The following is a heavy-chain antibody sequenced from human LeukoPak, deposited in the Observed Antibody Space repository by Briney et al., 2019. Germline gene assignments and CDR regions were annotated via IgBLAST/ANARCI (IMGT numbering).Heavy chain of an antibody. J-gene: IGHJ5*02. CDR2: IIPIFGTA. CDR1: GGTFSSYA. Sequence: ASVKVSCKASGGTFSSYAISWVRQAPGQGLEWMGGIIPIFGTANYAQKFQGRVTITADESTSTAYMELRSLRSDDTAVYYCARDHVLTGYYYWFDPWGQGTLVTVSS. V-gene: IGHV1-69*01. D-gene: IGHD3-9*01. CDR3: ARDHVLTGYYYWFDP.